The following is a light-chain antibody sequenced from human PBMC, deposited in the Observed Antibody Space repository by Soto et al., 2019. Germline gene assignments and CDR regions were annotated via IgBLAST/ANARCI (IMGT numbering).Light chain of an antibody. J-gene: IGKJ5*01. CDR2: DAS. CDR1: QTITRW. CDR3: HSRA. Sequence: DIQMTQSPSTLSASIGDRVTITCRASQTITRWMAWYQQKPGKAPKLLIYDASTLESGVPSRFSGSRSGTEFTLTISSLQPDDFATYFCHSRAFGQGTRLEIK. V-gene: IGKV1-5*01.